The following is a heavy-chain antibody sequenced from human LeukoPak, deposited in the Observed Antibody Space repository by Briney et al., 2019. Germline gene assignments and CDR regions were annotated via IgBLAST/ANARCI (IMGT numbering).Heavy chain of an antibody. Sequence: SETLSLTCAVYGGSFSGYFWSWIRQPPGKGPEWIGEINHSGSTNYNPSLKSRVTISLDTSKNQLSLKLSSVTAADTAVYYCARGRPLYASGSYYNYWGQGTRVTVSS. CDR3: ARGRPLYASGSYYNY. V-gene: IGHV4-34*01. J-gene: IGHJ4*02. D-gene: IGHD3-10*01. CDR1: GGSFSGYF. CDR2: INHSGST.